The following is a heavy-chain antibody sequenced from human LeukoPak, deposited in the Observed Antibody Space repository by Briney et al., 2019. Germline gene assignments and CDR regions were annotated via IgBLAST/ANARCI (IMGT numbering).Heavy chain of an antibody. D-gene: IGHD6-19*01. CDR2: IYYSGST. V-gene: IGHV4-59*01. J-gene: IGHJ4*02. Sequence: SETLSLTCTVSGGSISSYYWSWLRPPPGKGLEWIGYIYYSGSTNYTSSLKSRVTISVDTSKNQFSLRLSSVTAADTAVYYCARAAGGKSSSGYFDYWGQGTLVTVSS. CDR1: GGSISSYY. CDR3: ARAAGGKSSSGYFDY.